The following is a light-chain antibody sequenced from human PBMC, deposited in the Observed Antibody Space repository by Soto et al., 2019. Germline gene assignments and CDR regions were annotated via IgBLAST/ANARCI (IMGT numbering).Light chain of an antibody. Sequence: AIRMTQSPSSFSASTGDRVTITCRASQGISSYLAWYPQKPGKAPKLLLYAASTLQSGFPSRFSGSGSGTDFTLTISCPQSEDFATYHCQQYYSYPYTFGQGTKLEIK. V-gene: IGKV1-8*01. J-gene: IGKJ2*01. CDR1: QGISSY. CDR3: QQYYSYPYT. CDR2: AAS.